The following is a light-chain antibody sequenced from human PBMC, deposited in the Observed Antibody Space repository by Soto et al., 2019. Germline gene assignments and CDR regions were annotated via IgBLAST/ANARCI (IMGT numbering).Light chain of an antibody. V-gene: IGKV1-39*01. CDR1: QNIRNY. J-gene: IGKJ1*01. CDR3: QQSYRSPWT. CDR2: AAS. Sequence: DIQMTQSPSSMSASVRDSVTITCRASQNIRNYLNWYQQKPGRAHKILIYAASSLQSGVPSRFSGGGSGTDFTLTITRLHPEDFATDYCQQSYRSPWTFGQGTKVEIK.